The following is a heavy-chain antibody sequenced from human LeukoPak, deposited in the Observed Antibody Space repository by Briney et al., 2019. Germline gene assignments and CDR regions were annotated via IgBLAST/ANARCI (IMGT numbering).Heavy chain of an antibody. J-gene: IGHJ5*02. CDR1: GFTFSSYW. V-gene: IGHV3-7*01. Sequence: GGSLRLSCAASGFTFSSYWRSWVRQAPGKGLEWVANIKQDGSEKYYVDSVKGRFTISRDNAKNSLYLQMNSLRAEVTAVSYCARKRPGDYWFDPLGQGTLVTVSS. D-gene: IGHD2-21*02. CDR3: ARKRPGDYWFDP. CDR2: IKQDGSEK.